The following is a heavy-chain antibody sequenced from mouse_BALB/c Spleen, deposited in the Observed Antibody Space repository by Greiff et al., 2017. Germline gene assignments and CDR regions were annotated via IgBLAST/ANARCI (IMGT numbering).Heavy chain of an antibody. V-gene: IGHV1-42*01. CDR3: ARGGGKDYAMGY. D-gene: IGHD1-3*01. Sequence: VQLKQSGPELVKTGASVKISCKASGYSFTDSYMHWVKQSPEKSFEWIGVINPSTGGTSYNQKFKGKATLTVDKSSSTAYMQLKSLTSEGSAVYYCARGGGKDYAMGYWGQGTSVTVST. J-gene: IGHJ4*01. CDR1: GYSFTDSY. CDR2: INPSTGGT.